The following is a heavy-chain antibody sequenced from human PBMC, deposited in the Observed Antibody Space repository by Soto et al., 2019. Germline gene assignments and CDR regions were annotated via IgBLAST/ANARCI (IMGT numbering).Heavy chain of an antibody. Sequence: PSETLSLTCTVSGGSISGYFWTWIRQPPGKGLEWIGYISHTGITNYNSSLKSRVTMSVDTSKNQFSLRVSSLTAADTAVYYCARKEYYFDYSGQGLLVTVSS. CDR2: ISHTGIT. D-gene: IGHD3-10*01. V-gene: IGHV4-59*01. CDR3: ARKEYYFDY. CDR1: GGSISGYF. J-gene: IGHJ4*02.